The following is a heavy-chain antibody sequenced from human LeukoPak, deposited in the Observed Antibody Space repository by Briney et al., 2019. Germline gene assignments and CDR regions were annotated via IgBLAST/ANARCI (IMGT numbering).Heavy chain of an antibody. CDR1: GGSISSYY. V-gene: IGHV4-59*08. Sequence: SETLSLTCTVSGGSISSYYWSWIRQPPGKGLEWIAYIYYSGNTNYNPSLKSRVTISVETSKNQFSLKVNSVTAADTAVYYCARLGAPTYCGADCYRYYFDYWGQGTLVTVSS. CDR3: ARLGAPTYCGADCYRYYFDY. D-gene: IGHD2-21*02. CDR2: IYYSGNT. J-gene: IGHJ4*02.